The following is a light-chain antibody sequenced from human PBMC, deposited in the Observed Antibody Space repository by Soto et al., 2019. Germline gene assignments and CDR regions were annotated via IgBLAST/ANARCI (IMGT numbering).Light chain of an antibody. CDR1: QTIRRW. V-gene: IGKV1-5*01. Sequence: DIEMTQSPSTLSASVGDRVTITCRASQTIRRWLAWYQQRPGKAPKVLIYDASTLESGVPARFSGSGSATEFTLTISSLQPEDSATYSCKHSNSDPWTFGQGTKVEIK. CDR2: DAS. J-gene: IGKJ1*01. CDR3: KHSNSDPWT.